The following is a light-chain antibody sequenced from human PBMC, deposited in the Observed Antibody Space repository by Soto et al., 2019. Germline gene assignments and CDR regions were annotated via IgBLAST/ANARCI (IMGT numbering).Light chain of an antibody. J-gene: IGLJ3*02. Sequence: QSVLTQSTSASGTPGQRVAISCSGANSNIGSNAVNWYHQRPGTAPKLLIHSNDQRPSGLPDRFSGSKSGASASLVISGLQSEDEADYYCASWDDSLNGWVFGGGTKLTVL. CDR2: SND. V-gene: IGLV1-44*01. CDR3: ASWDDSLNGWV. CDR1: NSNIGSNA.